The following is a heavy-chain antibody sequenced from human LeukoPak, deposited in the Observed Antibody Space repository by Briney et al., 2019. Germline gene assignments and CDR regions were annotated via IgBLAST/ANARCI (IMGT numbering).Heavy chain of an antibody. Sequence: PSETLSLTCTVSGGSISSGGYYWSWIRQHPGKGLEWIGYIYYSGSTYYNPSLKSRVTISVDTSKNQFSLKLGSVTAADTAVYYCARSAFIVVVTAPSYYFDYWGQGTLVTVSS. CDR1: GGSISSGGYY. CDR3: ARSAFIVVVTAPSYYFDY. V-gene: IGHV4-31*03. CDR2: IYYSGST. J-gene: IGHJ4*02. D-gene: IGHD2-21*02.